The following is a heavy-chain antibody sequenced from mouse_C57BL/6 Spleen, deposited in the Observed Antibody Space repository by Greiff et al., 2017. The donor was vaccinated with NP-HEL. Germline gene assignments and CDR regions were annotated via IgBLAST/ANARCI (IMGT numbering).Heavy chain of an antibody. J-gene: IGHJ4*01. CDR1: GYTFTDYN. CDR3: AREPRTAQATLYAMDD. Sequence: EVQLQQSGPELVKPGASVKIPCKASGYTFTDYNMDWVKQSHGKSLEWIGDINPNNGGTIYNQKFKGKATLTVDKSSSTAYMELRSLTSEDTAVYYCAREPRTAQATLYAMDDWGQGTSVTVSS. V-gene: IGHV1-18*01. CDR2: INPNNGGT. D-gene: IGHD3-2*02.